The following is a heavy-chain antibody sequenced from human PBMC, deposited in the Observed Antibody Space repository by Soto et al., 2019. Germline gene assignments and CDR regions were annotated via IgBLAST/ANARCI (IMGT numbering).Heavy chain of an antibody. V-gene: IGHV3-23*01. D-gene: IGHD3-22*01. CDR3: ASRGGDYYDSSGKPGMGY. Sequence: GGSLRLSCAASGFTFSSYAMSWVRQAPGKGLEWVSAISGSGGSTYYADSVKGRFTISRDNSKNTLYLQMNSLRAEDTAVYYCASRGGDYYDSSGKPGMGYWGQGTLVTVSS. CDR2: ISGSGGST. CDR1: GFTFSSYA. J-gene: IGHJ4*02.